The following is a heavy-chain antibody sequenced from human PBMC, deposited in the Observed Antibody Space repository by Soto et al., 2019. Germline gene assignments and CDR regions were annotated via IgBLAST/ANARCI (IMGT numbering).Heavy chain of an antibody. CDR2: ISAYNGNT. CDR3: APSLMAGRPALRNRDFDY. D-gene: IGHD6-19*01. Sequence: ASVKVSCKASGYTFTSYGISWVRQAPGQGLEWMGWISAYNGNTNYAQKLQGRVTMTTDTSTSTAYMELRSLRSDDTAVYYCAPSLMAGRPALRNRDFDYWGQGTLVTVSS. CDR1: GYTFTSYG. V-gene: IGHV1-18*01. J-gene: IGHJ4*02.